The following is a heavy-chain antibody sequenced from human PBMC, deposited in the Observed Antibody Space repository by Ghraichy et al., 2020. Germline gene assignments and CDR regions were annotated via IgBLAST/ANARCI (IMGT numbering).Heavy chain of an antibody. CDR1: GFTFSSYS. J-gene: IGHJ4*02. Sequence: GESLNISCAASGFTFSSYSMNWVRQAPGKGLEWVSSISSSSYIYYADSVKGRFTISRDNAKNSLYLQMNSLRAEDTAVYYCARDTLGTTGTTPDYWGQGTLVTVSS. V-gene: IGHV3-21*01. CDR2: ISSSSYI. CDR3: ARDTLGTTGTTPDY. D-gene: IGHD1-1*01.